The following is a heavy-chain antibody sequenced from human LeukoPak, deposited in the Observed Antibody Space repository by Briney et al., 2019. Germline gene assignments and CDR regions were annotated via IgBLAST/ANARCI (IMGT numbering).Heavy chain of an antibody. V-gene: IGHV4-39*01. CDR3: ARSSNYGSGSDAFDI. J-gene: IGHJ3*02. CDR1: GGSISSYY. CDR2: IYYSGST. Sequence: SETLSLTCTVSGGSISSYYWGWIRQPPGKGLEWIGSIYYSGSTYYNPSLKSRVTISVDTSKNQFSLKLSSVTAADTAVYYCARSSNYGSGSDAFDIWGQGTMVTVSS. D-gene: IGHD3-10*01.